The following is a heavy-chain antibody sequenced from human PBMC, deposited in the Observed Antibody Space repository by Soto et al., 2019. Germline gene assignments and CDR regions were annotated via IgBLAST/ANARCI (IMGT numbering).Heavy chain of an antibody. D-gene: IGHD3-10*01. CDR1: GGTFSSYA. CDR2: IIPIFGTA. CDR3: ATRSTMVRGVIGYYYYYGMDV. Sequence: GASVKVSCKASGGTFSSYAISWVRQAPGQGLEWMGVIIPIFGTANYAQKFQGRVTITADESTSTAYMELSSLRSEDTAVYYCATRSTMVRGVIGYYYYYGMDVWGQGTTVTVSS. V-gene: IGHV1-69*13. J-gene: IGHJ6*02.